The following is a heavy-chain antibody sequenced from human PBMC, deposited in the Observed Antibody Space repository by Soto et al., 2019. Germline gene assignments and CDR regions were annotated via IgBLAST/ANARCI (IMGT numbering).Heavy chain of an antibody. D-gene: IGHD3-16*01. CDR2: ISANNGNT. CDR1: GYTFTSYG. CDR3: ARDRGSYAVDY. J-gene: IGHJ4*02. V-gene: IGHV1-18*01. Sequence: QVQLVQSGAEVKKPGASVKVSCKAFGYTFTSYGISWVRQAPGQGLEWMGWISANNGNTSYAQKLQGRVTMTTDASTSTANMELRSLRSDEPAVYYCARDRGSYAVDYWGQGTLVTASS.